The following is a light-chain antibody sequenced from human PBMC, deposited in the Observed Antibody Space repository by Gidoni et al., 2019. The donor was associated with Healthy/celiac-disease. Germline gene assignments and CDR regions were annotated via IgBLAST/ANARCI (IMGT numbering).Light chain of an antibody. J-gene: IGKJ1*01. CDR2: AAS. CDR1: QGIRND. V-gene: IGKV1-6*01. CDR3: LQDYNYPWT. Sequence: ANEMTQSPSSLSASVGDRVTITCRASQGIRNDLGWYQQKPGKAPKLLIYAASSLQSGVPSRFSGSGSGTDFTLTISSLQAEDFATYYCLQDYNYPWTFGQGTKVEIK.